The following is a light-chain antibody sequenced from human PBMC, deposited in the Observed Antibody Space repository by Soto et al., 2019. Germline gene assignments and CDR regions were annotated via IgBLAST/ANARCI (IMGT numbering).Light chain of an antibody. V-gene: IGLV2-14*01. CDR3: TSYTGSSPLVV. CDR2: EVT. CDR1: SSDVGAYDF. Sequence: QSALTQPASVSGSPGQSITISCTGTSSDVGAYDFVSWYQQHPDKAPKLVIFEVTNRPSGVSHRFSGSKSGNTASLTISGLQAEDEADYYCTSYTGSSPLVVSGGGTKLTVL. J-gene: IGLJ3*02.